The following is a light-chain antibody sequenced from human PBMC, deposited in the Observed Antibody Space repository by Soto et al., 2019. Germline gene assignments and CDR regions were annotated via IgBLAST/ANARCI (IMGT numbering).Light chain of an antibody. Sequence: QSALTQPPSASGSPGQSVTISCTGTSSDIGYYNYVSWYQHHPGKAPKLMIYDVIKRPSGVPDRFSGSKSGNTASLTVSGLQAEDEADYYCSSYGGSNNLIFGGGTKLTVL. V-gene: IGLV2-8*01. CDR2: DVI. CDR3: SSYGGSNNLI. J-gene: IGLJ2*01. CDR1: SSDIGYYNY.